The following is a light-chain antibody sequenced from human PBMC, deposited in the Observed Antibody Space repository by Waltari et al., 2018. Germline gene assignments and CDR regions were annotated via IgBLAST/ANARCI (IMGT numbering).Light chain of an antibody. CDR1: QGINNY. CDR2: GAS. CDR3: LQYNSYPRT. J-gene: IGKJ1*01. Sequence: DIQMTQSPSSLSASVGVRVTITCRASQGINNYLSWFQQKSGKAPKSLIYGASSLQSGVPSKFSGSGSGTDFTLTISNLQPEDFATYYGLQYNSYPRTFGQGTKVEIK. V-gene: IGKV1-16*02.